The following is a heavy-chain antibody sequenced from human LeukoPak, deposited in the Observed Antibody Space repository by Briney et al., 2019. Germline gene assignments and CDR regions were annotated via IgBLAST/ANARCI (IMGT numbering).Heavy chain of an antibody. D-gene: IGHD2-2*02. Sequence: GGSLRLSCAASGFNFEDYTMHWVRQTPGKGLEWVSLINWDGGSTYYADSVKGRFAISRDNNKNSLYLQMTSLRAEDTALYYCTKGSNTWPSLFDYWGQGTLVTVSS. CDR2: INWDGGST. J-gene: IGHJ4*02. CDR1: GFNFEDYT. CDR3: TKGSNTWPSLFDY. V-gene: IGHV3-43*01.